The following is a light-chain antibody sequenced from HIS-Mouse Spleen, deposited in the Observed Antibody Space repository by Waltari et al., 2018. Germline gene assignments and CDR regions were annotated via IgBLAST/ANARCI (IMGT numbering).Light chain of an antibody. Sequence: SYELTQPPSVSVSPGQTARITCSGDALPKQYASWYQQRPGQAPVLVIYKDSERHSGIPERFSGSSSGTTVTLTISGVQAEDEADYYCQSADSSGTNWVFGGGTKLTVL. J-gene: IGLJ3*02. V-gene: IGLV3-25*03. CDR1: ALPKQY. CDR2: KDS. CDR3: QSADSSGTNWV.